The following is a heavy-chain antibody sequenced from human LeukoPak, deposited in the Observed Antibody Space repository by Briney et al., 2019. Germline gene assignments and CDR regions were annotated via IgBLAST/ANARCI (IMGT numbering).Heavy chain of an antibody. V-gene: IGHV1-46*01. Sequence: GASVKVSCKASGYTFTSYYMHWVRQAPGQGLEWMGLINPTGDSTGYAQKFQGRVTMTRDMSTSTDYMELSSLRSEDTAVYYCARGRKYTSGYRVTELGSGYSDYWGQGTLVTVSS. D-gene: IGHD5-18*01. CDR1: GYTFTSYY. CDR3: ARGRKYTSGYRVTELGSGYSDY. J-gene: IGHJ4*02. CDR2: INPTGDST.